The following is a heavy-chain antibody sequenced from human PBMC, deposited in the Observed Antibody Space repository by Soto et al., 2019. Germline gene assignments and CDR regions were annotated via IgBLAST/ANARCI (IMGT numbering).Heavy chain of an antibody. CDR1: GYSFTGYY. J-gene: IGHJ5*02. CDR3: AVCSGSYYNDLFDQ. Sequence: ASVKVSCKASGYSFTGYYLHWVRQAPGQGLEWMGWINPNSGGTKYAQKFQGRVTMTGDTSISTAYMELSRLRSDDTAVYYCAVCSGSYYNDLFDQWGQGTLVTVSS. CDR2: INPNSGGT. V-gene: IGHV1-2*02. D-gene: IGHD3-10*02.